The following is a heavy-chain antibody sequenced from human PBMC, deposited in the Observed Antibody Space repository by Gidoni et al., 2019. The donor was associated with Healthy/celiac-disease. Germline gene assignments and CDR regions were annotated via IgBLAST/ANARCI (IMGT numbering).Heavy chain of an antibody. D-gene: IGHD6-19*01. Sequence: QVQLQQWGAGLLKPSATLSLTCAVYGGSSSGYYWSWIRQPPGKGLEWLGEMKQSGSTNYNPDRKSRVTISVDTTKNQFSLKLSSVTAADTAVYYCARGPIAVAGNPFSSFDYWGRGTLVTVSS. CDR2: MKQSGST. CDR3: ARGPIAVAGNPFSSFDY. J-gene: IGHJ4*02. CDR1: GGSSSGYY. V-gene: IGHV4-34*01.